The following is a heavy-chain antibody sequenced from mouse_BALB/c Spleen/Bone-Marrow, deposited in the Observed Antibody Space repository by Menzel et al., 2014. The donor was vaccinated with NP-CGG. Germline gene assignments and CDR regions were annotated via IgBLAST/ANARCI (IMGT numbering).Heavy chain of an antibody. J-gene: IGHJ2*01. CDR2: IDPSDSET. CDR1: GYTFTSYW. V-gene: IGHV1-69*02. Sequence: VQLQESGAELVKPGAPVKLSCKASGYTFTSYWMDWVKQRPGRGLEWIGRIDPSDSETHYNQKFKDKATLTVDKSSSTAYIQLSSPTSEDSAVYYCARNWVYFDYWGQGTTLTVSS. D-gene: IGHD4-1*01. CDR3: ARNWVYFDY.